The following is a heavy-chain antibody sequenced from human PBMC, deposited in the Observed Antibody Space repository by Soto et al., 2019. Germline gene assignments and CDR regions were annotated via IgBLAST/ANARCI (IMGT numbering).Heavy chain of an antibody. V-gene: IGHV2-5*02. CDR2: IYWDDDK. J-gene: IGHJ4*02. CDR3: AHTVPGTSGRDLDY. Sequence: QITLRESGPALVKPTQTLTLTCTFSGFSLTTSGEAVAWIRQPPGKALEWLGIIYWDDDKRYSPSLSNRINFSKDTSKNQVFLAMADVDPSGTATYYCAHTVPGTSGRDLDYWGQGTRVTVSS. D-gene: IGHD3-10*01. CDR1: GFSLTTSGEA.